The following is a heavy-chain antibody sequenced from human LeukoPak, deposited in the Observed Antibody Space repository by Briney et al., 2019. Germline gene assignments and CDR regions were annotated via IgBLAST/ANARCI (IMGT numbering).Heavy chain of an antibody. CDR3: AREGDSSGWYFDY. CDR1: GGSISSNY. Sequence: NPSGTLSLTCTVSGGSISSNYWSWIRQPPGKGLEWIGYIYYSGSTNYNPSLKSRVTISVDTSKNQFSLKLSSVTAADTAVYYCAREGDSSGWYFDYWGQGTLVTVSS. CDR2: IYYSGST. D-gene: IGHD6-19*01. V-gene: IGHV4-59*01. J-gene: IGHJ4*02.